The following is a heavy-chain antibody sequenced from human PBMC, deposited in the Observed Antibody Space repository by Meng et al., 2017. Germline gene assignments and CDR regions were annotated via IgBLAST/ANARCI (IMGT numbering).Heavy chain of an antibody. CDR1: GGTFSSYA. D-gene: IGHD3-22*01. Sequence: QGRLVQVGAELKKPGSSVKVSFKASGGTFSSYAISWVRQAPGQGLEWMGGIIPIFGTANYAQKFQGRVTITADKSTSTAYMELSSLRSEDTAVYYCASDLPDYYDSSGYPYWGQGTLVTVSS. CDR3: ASDLPDYYDSSGYPY. J-gene: IGHJ4*02. CDR2: IIPIFGTA. V-gene: IGHV1-69*06.